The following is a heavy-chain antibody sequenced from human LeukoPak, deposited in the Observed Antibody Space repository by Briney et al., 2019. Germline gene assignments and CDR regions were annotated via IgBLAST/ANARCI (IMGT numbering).Heavy chain of an antibody. Sequence: GGSLRLSCAASGFTFDDYAMHWVRQAPGKGLEWVSFISFDGSITYNADSVKGRLTISRDNSKNTVYLQMNRLRAEDTAVYFCAKDSSSRGWYFEHWGQGTLVTVSS. D-gene: IGHD6-19*01. J-gene: IGHJ4*02. CDR3: AKDSSSRGWYFEH. V-gene: IGHV3-30*18. CDR2: ISFDGSIT. CDR1: GFTFDDYA.